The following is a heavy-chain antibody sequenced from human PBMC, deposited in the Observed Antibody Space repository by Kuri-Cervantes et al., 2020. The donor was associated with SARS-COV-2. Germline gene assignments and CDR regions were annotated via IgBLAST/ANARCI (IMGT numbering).Heavy chain of an antibody. J-gene: IGHJ4*02. Sequence: GSLRLSCTVSGGSISSSSYYWGWIRQPPGKGLEWIGSIYYSGSTYYNPSLKSRVTISVDTSKNQFSLKLSSVTAADTAVYYYATWELLGGYWGQGTLVTVSS. D-gene: IGHD1-26*01. CDR2: IYYSGST. V-gene: IGHV4-39*01. CDR1: GGSISSSSYY. CDR3: ATWELLGGY.